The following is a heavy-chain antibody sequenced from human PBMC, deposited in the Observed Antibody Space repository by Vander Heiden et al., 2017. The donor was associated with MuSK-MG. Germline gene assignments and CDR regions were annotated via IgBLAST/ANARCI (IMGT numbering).Heavy chain of an antibody. CDR1: GYSVSDSGAA. D-gene: IGHD3-10*01. CDR3: ARVSSGKTYYFADL. Sequence: QVQLQQSGPGLVKPSQTLSLTCAISGYSVSDSGAAWSWVRQSPSRGLEWLGRTYYRSKWYYDYATSVESRITINPDTSKNHVSLHLNSGTPEDTAVYYCARVSSGKTYYFADLWGRGTLVTVSS. CDR2: TYYRSKWYY. J-gene: IGHJ2*01. V-gene: IGHV6-1*01.